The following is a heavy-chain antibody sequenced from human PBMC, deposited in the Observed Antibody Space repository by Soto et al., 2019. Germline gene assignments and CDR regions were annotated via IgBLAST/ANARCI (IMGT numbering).Heavy chain of an antibody. CDR1: GYSFTTYW. J-gene: IGHJ4*02. CDR3: ARTRRGYSHIDY. D-gene: IGHD5-18*01. Sequence: PGESLKISCQVSGYSFTTYWISWVRQMPGKGLEWMGRIDPTDSYTRYSPSFEGHVTFSVDKSISTAYLQWSSLKASDSAMYFCARTRRGYSHIDYWGQGTPVTV. V-gene: IGHV5-10-1*01. CDR2: IDPTDSYT.